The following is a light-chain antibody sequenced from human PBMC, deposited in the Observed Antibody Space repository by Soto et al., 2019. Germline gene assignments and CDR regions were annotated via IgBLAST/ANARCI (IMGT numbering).Light chain of an antibody. J-gene: IGKJ2*01. CDR1: QTISNW. Sequence: DIQMTQSPSTLSASVGDRVTITCRASQTISNWLAWYQQEPGKAPKLLIYDASSLRSGVPSRFSGSGFATDFTLTISSLQPDDFATYYCQQYSIYPYTFCQGTKLEIK. V-gene: IGKV1-5*01. CDR2: DAS. CDR3: QQYSIYPYT.